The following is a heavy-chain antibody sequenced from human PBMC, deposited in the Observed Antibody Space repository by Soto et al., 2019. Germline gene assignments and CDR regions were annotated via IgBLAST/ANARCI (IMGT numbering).Heavy chain of an antibody. D-gene: IGHD2-15*01. J-gene: IGHJ6*02. V-gene: IGHV3-33*01. CDR3: ARGATRSGMDV. CDR2: IWYDGSKK. CDR1: GLTFSSHG. Sequence: QVQLVESGGGVVQPGRSLRLSCAASGLTFSSHGMHWVRQAPGKGLEWVADIWYDGSKKYYAESVKGRFTISSDNSKKTLYLQMDSLTAADTAVYCCARGATRSGMDVWGQGTTVIVSS.